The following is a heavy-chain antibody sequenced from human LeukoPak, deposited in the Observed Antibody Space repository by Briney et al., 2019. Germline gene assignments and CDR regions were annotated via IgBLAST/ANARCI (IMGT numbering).Heavy chain of an antibody. CDR3: ARAGGFFSPFGY. J-gene: IGHJ4*02. V-gene: IGHV4-31*11. Sequence: SETLSLTCAVYGVSFSGYYWSWIRQHPGDGLEWIGYIYYSGSTYYNPSLKSRVTISIDTSKNHFSLKLSSVTAADTAVYYCARAGGFFSPFGYWGQGTLVTVSS. D-gene: IGHD3-16*01. CDR2: IYYSGST. CDR1: GVSFSGYY.